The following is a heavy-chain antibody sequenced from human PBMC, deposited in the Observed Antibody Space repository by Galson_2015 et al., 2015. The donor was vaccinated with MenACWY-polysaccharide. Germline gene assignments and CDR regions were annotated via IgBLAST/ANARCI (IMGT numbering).Heavy chain of an antibody. D-gene: IGHD3-3*01. V-gene: IGHV4-34*01. CDR3: ASGITIFGVVPRPFDY. Sequence: ETLSLTCAVYGGSFSGPYWNWIRQPPGKGLEWIGEINHSGSTNYNPSLKSRVTLSIDTSKNQFSLKLTSVTAADTAVYYCASGITIFGVVPRPFDYWGQGTLVTVSS. CDR1: GGSFSGPY. J-gene: IGHJ4*02. CDR2: INHSGST.